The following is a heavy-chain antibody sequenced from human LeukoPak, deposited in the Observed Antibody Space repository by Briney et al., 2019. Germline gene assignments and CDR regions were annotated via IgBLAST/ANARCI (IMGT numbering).Heavy chain of an antibody. V-gene: IGHV3-30*18. J-gene: IGHJ3*02. Sequence: GGSLRLSCAASGFTFSSYGMHWVRQAPGKGLEWVAVISYDGSNKYYADSVKGHFTVSRDNSKDTLYLQINSLRAEDTALFYCAKDAVQRNGVYDAFDIWGQGAMVTVSS. CDR1: GFTFSSYG. D-gene: IGHD2-8*01. CDR2: ISYDGSNK. CDR3: AKDAVQRNGVYDAFDI.